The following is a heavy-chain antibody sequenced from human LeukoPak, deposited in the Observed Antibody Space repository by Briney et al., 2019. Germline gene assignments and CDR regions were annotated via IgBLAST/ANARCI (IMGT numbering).Heavy chain of an antibody. J-gene: IGHJ4*02. CDR1: GFNFVAYG. V-gene: IGHV3-30*02. Sequence: GGSLRLSCAASGFNFVAYGMHWVRQAPGKGLEWVASLYYDGSDHYSRDSVKGRFTVSRDISKNTLYLQVASVRAEDTAFYYCAKDYRGHCSGSSCYFDYWGQGTLVTVSS. D-gene: IGHD2-2*01. CDR2: LYYDGSDH. CDR3: AKDYRGHCSGSSCYFDY.